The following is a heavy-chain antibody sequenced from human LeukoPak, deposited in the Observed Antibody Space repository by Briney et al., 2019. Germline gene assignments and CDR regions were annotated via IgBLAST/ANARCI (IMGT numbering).Heavy chain of an antibody. Sequence: PGGSLRLSCAPSAFTVSSNYMSWVRHAPGKGLEWGSVIYRDGATDYAASVRGRFTISRNNAKNTLYLQMNSLRAEDTAVYYCARGRPGYGDYDYGNQGTLVTVSS. J-gene: IGHJ4*02. CDR3: ARGRPGYGDYDY. D-gene: IGHD4-17*01. CDR1: AFTVSSNY. V-gene: IGHV3-53*01. CDR2: IYRDGAT.